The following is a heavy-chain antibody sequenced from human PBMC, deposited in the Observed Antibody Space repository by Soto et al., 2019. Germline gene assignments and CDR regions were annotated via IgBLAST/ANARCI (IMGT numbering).Heavy chain of an antibody. CDR1: GYRFTSYL. CDR3: ARKDKSGYFNWFDP. CDR2: IFPSDSDT. D-gene: IGHD3-22*01. Sequence: LTISCRTSGYRFTSYLIAWVRQMPGKGLEWMGIIFPSDSDTRYSPSFQGQVTISADRSTSTVFLQWASLKASDTAVYFCARKDKSGYFNWFDPWGQGTLVTVSS. J-gene: IGHJ5*02. V-gene: IGHV5-51*01.